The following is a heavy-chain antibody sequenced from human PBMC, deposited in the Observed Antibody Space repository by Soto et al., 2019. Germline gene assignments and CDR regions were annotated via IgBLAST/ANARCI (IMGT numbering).Heavy chain of an antibody. J-gene: IGHJ4*02. CDR3: ARGGGTYYGSGSYYLDY. CDR2: IYYSGST. D-gene: IGHD3-10*01. CDR1: GGSISSGGYY. V-gene: IGHV4-31*03. Sequence: QVQLQESGPGLVKPSQTLSLTCTVSGGSISSGGYYWSWIRQHPGKDLEWIGYIYYSGSTYYNPSLKSRVTIAVDTSKNQFSVKLSSVTAADTAVYYWARGGGTYYGSGSYYLDYWGQGTLVTVSS.